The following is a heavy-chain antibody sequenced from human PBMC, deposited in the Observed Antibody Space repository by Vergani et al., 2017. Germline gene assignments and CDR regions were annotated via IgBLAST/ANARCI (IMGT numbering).Heavy chain of an antibody. CDR2: IIPILGIA. CDR3: ARDNRDYDFWSGYYTGDGMDV. J-gene: IGHJ6*02. CDR1: GGTFSSYT. Sequence: QVQLVQSGAEVKKPGSSVKVSCKASGGTFSSYTISWVRQAPGQGLEWMGRIIPILGIANYAQKFQGRVTITADKSTSTAYMELSSLRSEDTAVYYCARDNRDYDFWSGYYTGDGMDVWGQGTTVTVSS. D-gene: IGHD3-3*01. V-gene: IGHV1-69*08.